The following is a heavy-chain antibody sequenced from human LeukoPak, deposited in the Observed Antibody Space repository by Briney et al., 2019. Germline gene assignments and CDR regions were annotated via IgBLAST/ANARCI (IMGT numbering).Heavy chain of an antibody. Sequence: SETLSLTCTVSGGSINSLYWSWIRQPAGKGLEWIGRIYTSGSTNYNPSLKSRVTMSVDTSKNQFSLKLSSETAADTAVYYCARDWRGDSSSWYPLLDVWGQGTMVTVSS. CDR2: IYTSGST. J-gene: IGHJ3*01. CDR3: ARDWRGDSSSWYPLLDV. D-gene: IGHD6-13*01. V-gene: IGHV4-4*07. CDR1: GGSINSLY.